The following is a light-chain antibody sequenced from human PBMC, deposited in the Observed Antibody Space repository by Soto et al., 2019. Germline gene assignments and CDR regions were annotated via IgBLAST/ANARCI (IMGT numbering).Light chain of an antibody. CDR2: NVN. V-gene: IGLV2-8*01. Sequence: QSVLTQPPSASGSPGQAVTISCTGTSRDIGGYDFVSWYQVRPGEAPQLIIYNVNGRPSGVPRRFSGSKSGNTASLTVSGLQAEDEADYSCCSFAGGYTYVFGGGTKVTVL. CDR3: CSFAGGYTYV. CDR1: SRDIGGYDF. J-gene: IGLJ1*01.